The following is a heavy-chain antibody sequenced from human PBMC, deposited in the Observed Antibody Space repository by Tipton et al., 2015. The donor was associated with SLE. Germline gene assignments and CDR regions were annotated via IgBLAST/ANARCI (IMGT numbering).Heavy chain of an antibody. J-gene: IGHJ3*02. CDR1: GGSISSYY. V-gene: IGHV4-59*01. CDR3: ARGGVLGFHPSAFDI. Sequence: LRLSCTVSGGSISSYYWSWIRQPPGKGLEWIGYIYYSGSTNYSGGTNYNPSLKSRVTISLDTSKSQFSLKLSSVTAADTAVYYCARGGVLGFHPSAFDIWGQGTMVTVSS. CDR2: IYYSGST. D-gene: IGHD3-10*01.